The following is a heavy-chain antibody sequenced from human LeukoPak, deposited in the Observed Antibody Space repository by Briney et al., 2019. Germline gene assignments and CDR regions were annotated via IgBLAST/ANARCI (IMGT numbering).Heavy chain of an antibody. CDR1: GFTFSSYS. Sequence: PGGSLRLSCAASGFTFSSYSMNWVRQAPGKGLEWVSSISSSSSYIYYADSVKGRFTISRDNAKNSLYLQMNSLRAEDTAVYYCARSAVGYYDSSGYYLYYFDYWGQGTLVTVSP. CDR2: ISSSSSYI. CDR3: ARSAVGYYDSSGYYLYYFDY. J-gene: IGHJ4*02. V-gene: IGHV3-21*01. D-gene: IGHD3-22*01.